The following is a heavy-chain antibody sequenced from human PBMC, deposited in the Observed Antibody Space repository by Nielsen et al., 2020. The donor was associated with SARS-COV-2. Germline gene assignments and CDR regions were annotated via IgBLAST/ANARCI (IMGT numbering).Heavy chain of an antibody. D-gene: IGHD5-12*01. Sequence: ASVKVSCKASGYTFSSFDINWVRQATGQGLEWMGWMNPDSGNTGYAQKFQGRVTMTRDISTRTAYMELSSLGFEDTAVYYCARGGVASLVPRYYYYSMDVWGTGTTVTVSS. CDR3: ARGGVASLVPRYYYYSMDV. CDR2: MNPDSGNT. CDR1: GYTFSSFD. V-gene: IGHV1-8*01. J-gene: IGHJ6*03.